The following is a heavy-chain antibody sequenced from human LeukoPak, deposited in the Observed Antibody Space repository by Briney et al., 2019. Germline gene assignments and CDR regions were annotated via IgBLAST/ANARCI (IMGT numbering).Heavy chain of an antibody. Sequence: GASVKVPCKTSGFTFTDYYIQWVRQAPGQGLEWMGWINPNSGGTNYAQKFQGRVTMTRDTSISTAYMELSRLRSDDTAVYYCARGGYGDYSDAFDVWGQGTMVTVSS. CDR1: GFTFTDYY. J-gene: IGHJ3*01. CDR3: ARGGYGDYSDAFDV. CDR2: INPNSGGT. D-gene: IGHD4-17*01. V-gene: IGHV1-2*02.